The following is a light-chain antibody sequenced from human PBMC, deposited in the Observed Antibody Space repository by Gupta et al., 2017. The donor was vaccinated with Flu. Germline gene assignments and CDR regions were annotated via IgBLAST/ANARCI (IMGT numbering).Light chain of an antibody. CDR1: SSDIGAYNY. CDR3: TSYTGSRTVV. J-gene: IGLJ3*02. V-gene: IGLV2-14*01. CDR2: EVS. Sequence: QSALTQPAPVSGSPGQSITISCTGTSSDIGAYNYVSWYQHHPGKAPKLMIYEVSHRPSGVSDRFSGSKSGTTASLAISGLQAGDEADYYCTSYTGSRTVVFGGGTKVTVL.